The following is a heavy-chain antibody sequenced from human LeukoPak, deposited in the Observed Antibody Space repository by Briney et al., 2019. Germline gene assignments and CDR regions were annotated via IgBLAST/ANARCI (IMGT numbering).Heavy chain of an antibody. D-gene: IGHD5-12*01. Sequence: SETLSLTRAVSGGSFSGYYWSWIRQPPGKGLEWIGEINHSGSTNYNPSLKSRVTISVDTSKNQFSLKLSSVTAADTAVYYCASQVAGDYWGQGTLVTVSS. V-gene: IGHV4-34*01. CDR3: ASQVAGDY. CDR1: GGSFSGYY. J-gene: IGHJ4*02. CDR2: INHSGST.